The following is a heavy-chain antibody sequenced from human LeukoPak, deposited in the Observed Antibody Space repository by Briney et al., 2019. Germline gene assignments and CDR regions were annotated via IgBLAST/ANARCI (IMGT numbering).Heavy chain of an antibody. CDR1: GFTFSSYA. V-gene: IGHV3-23*01. Sequence: GSLRLSCAASGFTFSSYAMSWVRQAPGKGLEWVSAISGSGGSTYYADSVKGRFTISRDNSKNTLYLQMNSLRAEDTAVYYCAKDRGGTMVRGATDYWGQGTLVTVSS. CDR3: AKDRGGTMVRGATDY. D-gene: IGHD3-10*01. CDR2: ISGSGGST. J-gene: IGHJ4*02.